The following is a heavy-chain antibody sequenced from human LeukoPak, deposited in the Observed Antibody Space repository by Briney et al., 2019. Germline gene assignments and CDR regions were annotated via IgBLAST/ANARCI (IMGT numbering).Heavy chain of an antibody. CDR3: AKALDDYGDYVTQGGFDP. Sequence: SETLSLTCTVSDYSISSDYFWGWIRLPPGKGLEWIGSVDHSGTTSYNPSLKSRVTISVDTSKNQFSLRLTSVTVADTAVYYCAKALDDYGDYVTQGGFDPWGQGSLVTVSS. CDR1: DYSISSDYF. D-gene: IGHD4-17*01. V-gene: IGHV4-38-2*02. J-gene: IGHJ5*02. CDR2: VDHSGTT.